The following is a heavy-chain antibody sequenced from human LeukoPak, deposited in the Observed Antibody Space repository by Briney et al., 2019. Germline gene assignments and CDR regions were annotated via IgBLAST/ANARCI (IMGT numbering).Heavy chain of an antibody. CDR1: DGSTSSYY. CDR2: IHTSGST. J-gene: IGHJ4*02. D-gene: IGHD6-19*01. V-gene: IGHV4-4*07. Sequence: SETLSLTCTVSDGSTSSYYWTWIRQPAGKGLEWIGRIHTSGSTNYNSSLKSRVTISVDTSKNQFSLKLSSVTAADTAVYYCARAYSSGWYGNYYFDYWGQGTLVTVSS. CDR3: ARAYSSGWYGNYYFDY.